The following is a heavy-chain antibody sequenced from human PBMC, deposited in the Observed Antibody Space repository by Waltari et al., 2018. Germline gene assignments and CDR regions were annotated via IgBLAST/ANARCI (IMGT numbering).Heavy chain of an antibody. V-gene: IGHV3-74*01. CDR1: GFSFSDYW. J-gene: IGHJ4*02. CDR3: ARDTPGDGIDY. Sequence: DVQLVESGGGIGQPGGSLRLSCVASGFSFSDYWMHWVRQDPAKGLGWVAHVNHDGTHTTYADSVKGRFTVSRDNAKNTVYLQMNSLRADDTAVYFCARDTPGDGIDYWGQGTLVTVSS. D-gene: IGHD7-27*01. CDR2: VNHDGTHT.